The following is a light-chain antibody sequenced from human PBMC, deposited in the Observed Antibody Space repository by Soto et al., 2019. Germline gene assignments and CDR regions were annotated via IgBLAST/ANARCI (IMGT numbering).Light chain of an antibody. Sequence: QSVLTQPPSASGSPGQSVSISCTGTSSDVVGYNYVSWYQQYPGRAPKLMIYEVTERPSGVPDRFSGSKSGNTASLTVSGLQAEDEADYYCSSYAASNNFYFVFGGGTKVTVL. CDR3: SSYAASNNFYFV. V-gene: IGLV2-8*01. CDR1: SSDVVGYNY. CDR2: EVT. J-gene: IGLJ3*02.